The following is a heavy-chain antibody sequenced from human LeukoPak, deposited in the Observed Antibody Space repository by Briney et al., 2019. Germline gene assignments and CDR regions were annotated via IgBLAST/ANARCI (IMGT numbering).Heavy chain of an antibody. J-gene: IGHJ4*02. Sequence: GESLKISCKGSGYSFTSYWICWVRQMPGKRLEWMGIIYPGDSDTRYSPSFQGQVTISADKSISTAYLQWSSLNASDTAMYYCGYSGSSYYFDYWGQGTLVSVSS. CDR2: IYPGDSDT. D-gene: IGHD1-26*01. CDR1: GYSFTSYW. V-gene: IGHV5-51*01. CDR3: GYSGSSYYFDY.